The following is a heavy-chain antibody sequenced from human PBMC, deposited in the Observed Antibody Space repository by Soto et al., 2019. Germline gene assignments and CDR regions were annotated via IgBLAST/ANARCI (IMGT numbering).Heavy chain of an antibody. D-gene: IGHD4-17*01. V-gene: IGHV4-30-2*01. CDR1: GGSISSGGYS. CDR2: IYHSGST. J-gene: IGHJ4*02. Sequence: PSETLSLTCAVPGGSISSGGYSCSWILQPPGKGLEWIGYIYHSGSTYYNPSLKSRVTISVDRSKNQFSMKLGSVTAADTAVYYCARGSVTTVTTFDYWGQGTLVTVSS. CDR3: ARGSVTTVTTFDY.